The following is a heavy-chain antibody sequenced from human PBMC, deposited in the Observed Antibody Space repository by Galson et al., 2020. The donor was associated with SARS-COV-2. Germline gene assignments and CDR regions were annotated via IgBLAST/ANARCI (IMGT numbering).Heavy chain of an antibody. Sequence: GGSLRLSCVASGFTFSDYYMTWIRQAPGKGPEWLSYIGTTSRYTHYADSVKGRFFISRDNAKSSLYLQINSLTVEDTAVYYCARAYVVPTAIRLWGRGTKVTVSS. V-gene: IGHV3-11*06. CDR3: ARAYVVPTAIRL. D-gene: IGHD1-1*01. CDR1: GFTFSDYY. J-gene: IGHJ3*01. CDR2: IGTTSRYT.